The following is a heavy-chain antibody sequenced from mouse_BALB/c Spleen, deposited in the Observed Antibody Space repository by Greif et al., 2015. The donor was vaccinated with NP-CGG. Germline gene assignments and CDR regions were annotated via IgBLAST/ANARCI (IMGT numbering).Heavy chain of an antibody. J-gene: IGHJ3*01. CDR2: IWRGGST. CDR1: GFSLTSYG. V-gene: IGHV2-2*02. D-gene: IGHD2-4*01. Sequence: QVQLQQPGPGLVQPSQSLSITCTVSGFSLTSYGVHWVRQSPGKGLEWLGAIWRGGSTDWNAAVVARRSNSKDNTESQYFIKMNSVQANDTAIYDCDRDAIYYDFGAAGVANWGHGTLATVSA. CDR3: DRDAIYYDFGAAGVAN.